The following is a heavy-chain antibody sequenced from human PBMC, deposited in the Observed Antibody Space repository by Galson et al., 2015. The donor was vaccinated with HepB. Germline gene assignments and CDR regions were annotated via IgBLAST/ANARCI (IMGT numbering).Heavy chain of an antibody. J-gene: IGHJ5*02. D-gene: IGHD2-15*01. CDR3: ARDELVGGAATRWFDP. CDR2: TYYRSKWYN. V-gene: IGHV6-1*01. Sequence: CAISGDSVSSNSATWNWIRQSPSRGLEWLGGTYYRSKWYNDYAVSVKSRITINPDTSKNQFSLQLKSVTPDDTAVYYCARDELVGGAATRWFDPWGQGTLVTVSS. CDR1: GDSVSSNSAT.